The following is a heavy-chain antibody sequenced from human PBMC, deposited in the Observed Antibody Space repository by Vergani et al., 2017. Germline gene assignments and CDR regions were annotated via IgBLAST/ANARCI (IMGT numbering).Heavy chain of an antibody. CDR3: ARGIVGGLEFDN. Sequence: VHLVESGGGVVQPGRSLRLSCVVSGFTFTSYSMNWVRQAPGKGLEWVSYISGVGDTINYADSVKGRFTISRDNSLHLQMNSLRVEDTAVYYCARGIVGGLEFDNWGQGTLVTVSS. CDR1: GFTFTSYS. J-gene: IGHJ4*02. V-gene: IGHV3-48*01. CDR2: ISGVGDTI. D-gene: IGHD1-26*01.